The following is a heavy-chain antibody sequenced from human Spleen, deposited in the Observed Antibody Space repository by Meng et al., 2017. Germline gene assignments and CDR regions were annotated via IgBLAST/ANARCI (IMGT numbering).Heavy chain of an antibody. CDR1: GFTFSSYA. D-gene: IGHD4-17*01. V-gene: IGHV3-23*01. CDR2: ISGSGGST. CDR3: ARGTVTSYFDY. Sequence: GESLKISCAASGFTFSSYAMSWVRQAPGKGLEWVSAISGSGGSTNYADSVKGRFTISRDNAKNTLYLQMNSLRAEDTAVYYCARGTVTSYFDYWGQGTLVTVSS. J-gene: IGHJ4*02.